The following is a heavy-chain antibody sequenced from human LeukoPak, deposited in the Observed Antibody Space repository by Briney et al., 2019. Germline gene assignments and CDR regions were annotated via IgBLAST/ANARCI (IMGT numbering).Heavy chain of an antibody. J-gene: IGHJ5*02. CDR3: ARGIFYGGRNQYIWFDL. Sequence: KTSETLSLTCTVSGASFSSGDQYWNWIRQSPGKGLEWIGSIHPSGRLYNNPSLESRVTISVDTSKSQFSLRLTSVTAADTAVYYCARGIFYGGRNQYIWFDLWGQGTLVTVSS. V-gene: IGHV4-39*07. CDR1: GASFSSGDQY. D-gene: IGHD4-23*01. CDR2: IHPSGRL.